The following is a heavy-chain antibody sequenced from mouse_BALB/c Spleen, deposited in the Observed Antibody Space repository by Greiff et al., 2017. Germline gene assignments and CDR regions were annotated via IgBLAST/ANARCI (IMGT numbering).Heavy chain of an antibody. CDR3: ARTYYDYDGFAY. Sequence: EVKLVESGGGLVKPGGSLKLSCAASGFTFSDYYMYWVRQTPEKRLEWVATISDGGSYTYYPDSVKGRFTISRDNAKNNLYLQMSSLKSEDTAMYYCARTYYDYDGFAYWSQGTLVTVSA. CDR1: GFTFSDYY. J-gene: IGHJ3*01. V-gene: IGHV5-4*02. D-gene: IGHD2-4*01. CDR2: ISDGGSYT.